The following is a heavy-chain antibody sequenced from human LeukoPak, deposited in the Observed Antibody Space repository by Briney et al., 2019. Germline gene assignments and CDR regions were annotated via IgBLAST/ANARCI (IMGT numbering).Heavy chain of an antibody. J-gene: IGHJ3*02. D-gene: IGHD3-10*01. CDR3: ARETPQKKPEKGKGFGELNFDI. CDR2: ISYGGSNK. V-gene: IGHV3-30-3*01. CDR1: GFTFSSYA. Sequence: GGSLRLSCAASGFTFSSYAMHWVRQAPGKGLEWVAVISYGGSNKYYADSVKGRFTISRDNSKNTLYLQMNSLRAEDTAVYYCARETPQKKPEKGKGFGELNFDIWGQGTMVTVSS.